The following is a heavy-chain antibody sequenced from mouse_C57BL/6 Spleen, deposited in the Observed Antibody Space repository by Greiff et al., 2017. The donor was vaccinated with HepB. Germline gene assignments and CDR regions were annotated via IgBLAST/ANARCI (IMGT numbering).Heavy chain of an antibody. J-gene: IGHJ1*03. CDR2: IYPRSGNT. CDR3: AREPLYYSNPYWYFDV. CDR1: GYTFTSYG. D-gene: IGHD2-5*01. V-gene: IGHV1-81*01. Sequence: LQESGAELARPGASVKLSCKASGYTFTSYGISWVKQRTGQGLEWIGEIYPRSGNTYYNEKFKGKATLTADKSSSTAYMELRSLTSEDSAVYFCAREPLYYSNPYWYFDVWGTGTTVTVSS.